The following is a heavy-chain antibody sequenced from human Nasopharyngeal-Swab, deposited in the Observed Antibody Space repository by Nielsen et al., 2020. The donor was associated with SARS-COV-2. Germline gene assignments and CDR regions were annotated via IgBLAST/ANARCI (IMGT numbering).Heavy chain of an antibody. D-gene: IGHD2-8*01. V-gene: IGHV3-7*04. J-gene: IGHJ4*02. CDR1: GFPFRNYY. CDR2: IKQGGSEQ. CDR3: ARDRGYCANGGCYTVLDF. Sequence: GGSLRLSCAASGFPFRNYYMTWVRQPPGKGLEWVANIKQGGSEQFYVDSVKGRFTISRDDAKNSVYLQMNSLRAEDTAVYYCARDRGYCANGGCYTVLDFWGQGTLVTVSS.